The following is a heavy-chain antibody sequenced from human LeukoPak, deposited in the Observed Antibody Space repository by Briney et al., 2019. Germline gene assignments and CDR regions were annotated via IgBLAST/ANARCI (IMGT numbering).Heavy chain of an antibody. D-gene: IGHD3-9*01. V-gene: IGHV1-18*01. CDR1: GYTFTSYG. CDR2: ISAYNGNT. Sequence: ASVKVSCKASGYTFTSYGISWVRQAPGQGLEWMGWISAYNGNTNYAQKLQGRVTMTTDTSTSTAYMELRSLRSDDTVVYYCARDWYYDILTGSYYYGMDVWGQGTTVTVSS. CDR3: ARDWYYDILTGSYYYGMDV. J-gene: IGHJ6*02.